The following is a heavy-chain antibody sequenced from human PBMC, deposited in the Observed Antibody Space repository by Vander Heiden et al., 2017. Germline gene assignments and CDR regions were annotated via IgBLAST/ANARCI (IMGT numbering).Heavy chain of an antibody. V-gene: IGHV3-33*01. Sequence: QVQLVESGGGVVQPGRSLRLSCAASGFTCSSYGMQLVSQAPGKGLEWVAVIWYDGSNKYYADSVKGRFTISRDNSKNTLYLQMNSLRAEDTAVYYCARESSSWYSGFDPWGQGTLVTVSS. CDR2: IWYDGSNK. D-gene: IGHD6-13*01. J-gene: IGHJ5*02. CDR1: GFTCSSYG. CDR3: ARESSSWYSGFDP.